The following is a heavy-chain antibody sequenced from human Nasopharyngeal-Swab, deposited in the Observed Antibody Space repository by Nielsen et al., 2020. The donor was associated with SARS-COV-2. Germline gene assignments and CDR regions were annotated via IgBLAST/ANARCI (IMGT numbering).Heavy chain of an antibody. J-gene: IGHJ2*01. Sequence: GESLKISCAASGFTFSSYAMSWVRQAPGKGLEWVSAISGSGGSTYYADSVKGQFTISRDNSKNTLYLQMNSLRAEDTAVYYCAKVVRGYCGGDCPDWYFDLWGRGTLVTVSS. D-gene: IGHD2-21*02. CDR3: AKVVRGYCGGDCPDWYFDL. V-gene: IGHV3-23*01. CDR1: GFTFSSYA. CDR2: ISGSGGST.